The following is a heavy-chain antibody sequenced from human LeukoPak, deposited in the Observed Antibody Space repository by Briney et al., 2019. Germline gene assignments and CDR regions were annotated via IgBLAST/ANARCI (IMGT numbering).Heavy chain of an antibody. J-gene: IGHJ4*02. Sequence: GGSLRLSCAASGFTFSSYSMHWVRQAPGKGLEWVSTLSGSGITTYYADSVKGRFTISRDNSKNTLYLQMNSLRAEDTAVYYCAKGIYSSGWSYFDYWGQGTLVTVSS. D-gene: IGHD6-19*01. V-gene: IGHV3-23*01. CDR1: GFTFSSYS. CDR2: LSGSGITT. CDR3: AKGIYSSGWSYFDY.